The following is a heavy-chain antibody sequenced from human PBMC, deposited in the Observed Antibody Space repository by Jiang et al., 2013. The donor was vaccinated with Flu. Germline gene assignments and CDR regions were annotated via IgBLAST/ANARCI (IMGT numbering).Heavy chain of an antibody. Sequence: VSSGSYYWSWIRQPPGKGLEWIGYIYYSGSTNYNPSLKSRVTISVDTSKNQFSLKLSSVTAADTAVYYCARVPGGYCSGGSCYERGPDDYWGQGTLVTVSS. CDR3: ARVPGGYCSGGSCYERGPDDY. J-gene: IGHJ4*02. D-gene: IGHD2-15*01. CDR2: IYYSGST. V-gene: IGHV4-61*01. CDR1: VSSGSYY.